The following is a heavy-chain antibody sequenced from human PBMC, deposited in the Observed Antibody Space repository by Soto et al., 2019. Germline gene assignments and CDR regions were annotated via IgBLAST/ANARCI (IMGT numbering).Heavy chain of an antibody. Sequence: EVQLVESGGGLVQPGGSLRLSCAASGFTVSSNYMTWVRQAPGKGLEWVSNIYSGGTTSYADSVKGRFTISRDNSKNTRFIQMNSLRDDDTAVYYCASGASGNYRWGQGTLVTVSS. CDR1: GFTVSSNY. V-gene: IGHV3-66*01. CDR3: ASGASGNYR. J-gene: IGHJ4*02. CDR2: IYSGGTT. D-gene: IGHD3-10*01.